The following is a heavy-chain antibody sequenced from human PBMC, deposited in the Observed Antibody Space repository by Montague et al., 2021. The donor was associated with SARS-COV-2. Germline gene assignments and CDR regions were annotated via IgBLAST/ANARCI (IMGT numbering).Heavy chain of an antibody. CDR1: GGSISRYY. V-gene: IGHV4-59*01. CDR3: ARSRENYNILTGYPYYFDY. D-gene: IGHD3-9*01. Sequence: SETLSLTCTVSGGSISRYYWNWIRQPPGKGLEWIAHIYYSGSTNXNPSLQSRVTISVDTSKNQFSLKLSSVTAADTAVYYCARSRENYNILTGYPYYFDYWGQGTPVTVSS. J-gene: IGHJ4*02. CDR2: IYYSGST.